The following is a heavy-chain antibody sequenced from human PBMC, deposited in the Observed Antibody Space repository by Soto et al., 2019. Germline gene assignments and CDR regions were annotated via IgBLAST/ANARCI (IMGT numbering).Heavy chain of an antibody. J-gene: IGHJ6*02. CDR3: ARCDYVDSPYYYYYYGMDV. CDR1: GYSFTSYW. D-gene: IGHD4-17*01. CDR2: IDPSDSYT. V-gene: IGHV5-10-1*01. Sequence: LGESLKISCKGSGYSFTSYWISWVRQMPGKGLEWMGRIDPSDSYTNYSPSFQGHVTISADKSISTAYLQWSSLKASDTAMYYCARCDYVDSPYYYYYYGMDVWGQGTTVTGSS.